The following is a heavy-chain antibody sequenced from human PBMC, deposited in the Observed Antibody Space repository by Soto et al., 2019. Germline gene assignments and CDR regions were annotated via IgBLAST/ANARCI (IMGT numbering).Heavy chain of an antibody. V-gene: IGHV3-21*01. CDR3: VLPPLGGSGSYYSH. CDR2: ISSSSSYI. Sequence: EVQLVESGGGLVKPGGSLRLSCAASGFTFSSYSMNWVRQAPGKGLEWVSSISSSSSYIYYADSVKGRFTISRDNAKNSLYLQMNSLRAEDTAVYYWVLPPLGGSGSYYSHWGQGTLVTVSS. D-gene: IGHD3-10*01. CDR1: GFTFSSYS. J-gene: IGHJ4*02.